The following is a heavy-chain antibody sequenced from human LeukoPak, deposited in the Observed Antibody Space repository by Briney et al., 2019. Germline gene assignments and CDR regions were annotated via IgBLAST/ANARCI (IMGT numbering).Heavy chain of an antibody. CDR2: IKQDGSEK. CDR3: ARVRVATGPTFDY. D-gene: IGHD5-12*01. Sequence: PGGSLRLSCAASGFAFRYYAMSWVRQAPGKGLEWVANIKQDGSEKYYVDSVKGRFTISRDNAKNSLYLQMNSLRAEDTAVYYCARVRVATGPTFDYWGQGTLVTVSS. CDR1: GFAFRYYA. J-gene: IGHJ4*02. V-gene: IGHV3-7*01.